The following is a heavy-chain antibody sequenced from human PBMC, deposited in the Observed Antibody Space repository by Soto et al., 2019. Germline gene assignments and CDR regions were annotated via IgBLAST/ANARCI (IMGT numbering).Heavy chain of an antibody. Sequence: GGSLRLSCAASGFTFSSYGMHWVRQAPGKGLERVAFIWHDGGNKFYAESVKGRFTISRDNSKNTLYLQMTSLSAEDTAMYYCARDGDVNTGFGKDYWGQGTLVTVSS. J-gene: IGHJ4*02. D-gene: IGHD3-16*01. CDR1: GFTFSSYG. CDR3: ARDGDVNTGFGKDY. V-gene: IGHV3-33*01. CDR2: IWHDGGNK.